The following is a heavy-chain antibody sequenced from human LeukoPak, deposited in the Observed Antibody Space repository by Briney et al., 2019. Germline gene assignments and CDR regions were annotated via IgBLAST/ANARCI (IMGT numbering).Heavy chain of an antibody. J-gene: IGHJ4*02. Sequence: PGGSLRLSCAASGFTFSSYWMHWVRQAPGKGLVWVSRINSDGSGTSYADSVKGRFTISRDNVKNTLYLQMNSLRAEDTAVYYCAVAEAITMVRGAPRHFDNWGQGTLVTVSS. V-gene: IGHV3-74*01. CDR1: GFTFSSYW. CDR2: INSDGSGT. CDR3: AVAEAITMVRGAPRHFDN. D-gene: IGHD3-10*01.